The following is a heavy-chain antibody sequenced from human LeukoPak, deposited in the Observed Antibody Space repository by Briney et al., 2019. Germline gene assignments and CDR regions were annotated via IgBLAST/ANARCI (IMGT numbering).Heavy chain of an antibody. V-gene: IGHV4-59*01. CDR1: GGSISSYY. CDR2: IYYSGST. J-gene: IGHJ4*02. D-gene: IGHD4-17*01. CDR3: ARADYGDSPLDY. Sequence: SETLSLTCTVSGGSISSYYWSWIRRPPGKGLEWIGYIYYSGSTNYNPSLKSRVTISVDTSKNQFSLKLSSVTAADTAVYYCARADYGDSPLDYWGQGTLVTVSS.